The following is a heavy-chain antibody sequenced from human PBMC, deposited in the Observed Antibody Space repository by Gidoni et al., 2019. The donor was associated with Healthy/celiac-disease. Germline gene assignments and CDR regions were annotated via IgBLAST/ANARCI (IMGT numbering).Heavy chain of an antibody. CDR3: ARGDTYYYDSSGYYGPHDY. CDR1: GLTFTSCS. J-gene: IGHJ4*02. Sequence: EVQLVESGGGLVKPGGSRRLAWAASGLTFTSCSMTWVRQAPGKGLEWVSSISSSSSYIYYADSVKGRFTISRDNAKNSLYLQMNSLRAEDTAVYYCARGDTYYYDSSGYYGPHDYWGQGTLVTVSS. D-gene: IGHD3-22*01. V-gene: IGHV3-21*01. CDR2: ISSSSSYI.